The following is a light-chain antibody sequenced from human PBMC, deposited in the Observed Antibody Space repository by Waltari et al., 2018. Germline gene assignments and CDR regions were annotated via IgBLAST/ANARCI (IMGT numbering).Light chain of an antibody. Sequence: EIVMIQSPGTLSVSPGESSTPSCRPSQSVSNNVAWYQQTPGRAPRLLIYAAFSTSTNIPPRFAGSGSGTEFSLTIGSLQSEDFAVYYCQQYHEWPYTFGQGTTVEIK. J-gene: IGKJ2*01. CDR2: AAF. V-gene: IGKV3-15*01. CDR3: QQYHEWPYT. CDR1: QSVSNN.